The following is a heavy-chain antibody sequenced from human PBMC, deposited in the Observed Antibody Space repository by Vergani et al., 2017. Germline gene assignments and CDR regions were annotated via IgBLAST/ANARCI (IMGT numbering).Heavy chain of an antibody. D-gene: IGHD6-13*01. V-gene: IGHV4-39*01. CDR2: IYYSGST. J-gene: IGHJ6*03. CDR3: ARHKEQLVPGNYYYYYYMDV. Sequence: QLQESDPGLVKPSETLSLTCTVSGGSIRSTFYYWGWIRQPPGKGLEWIGTIYYSGSTYYNPSLKSRVTISVDTSKNQFSLKLNSVTAADTAVYYCARHKEQLVPGNYYYYYYMDVWGKGTTVTVSS. CDR1: GGSIRSTFYY.